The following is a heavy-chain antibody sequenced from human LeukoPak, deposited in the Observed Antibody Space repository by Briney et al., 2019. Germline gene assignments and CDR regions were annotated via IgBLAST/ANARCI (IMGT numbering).Heavy chain of an antibody. CDR2: ITGSGGNT. V-gene: IGHV3-23*01. Sequence: GGSLRLSCAASGFTFSSYAMSWVRQAPGKGLEWVSGITGSGGNTYYADSVKGRFTISRDNSKNTLYLQMNSLRDEDTAVYYCVGYSSGWYQSDYWGQGTLVTVSS. D-gene: IGHD6-19*01. CDR3: VGYSSGWYQSDY. CDR1: GFTFSSYA. J-gene: IGHJ4*02.